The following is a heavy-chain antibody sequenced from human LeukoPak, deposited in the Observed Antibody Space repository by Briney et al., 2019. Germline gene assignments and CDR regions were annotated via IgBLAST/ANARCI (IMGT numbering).Heavy chain of an antibody. CDR3: ARGRSTGYPYYIEY. CDR1: RYTFTSYV. D-gene: IGHD5-12*01. Sequence: ASVKVSCKACRYTFTSYVINWVRQATGQGLEWMGWMNPNSGSTDYAQQFQGRVTITRNTSISTAYMELSGLRSEDTAVYYCARGRSTGYPYYIEYWGQGTLVTVSS. V-gene: IGHV1-8*03. J-gene: IGHJ4*02. CDR2: MNPNSGST.